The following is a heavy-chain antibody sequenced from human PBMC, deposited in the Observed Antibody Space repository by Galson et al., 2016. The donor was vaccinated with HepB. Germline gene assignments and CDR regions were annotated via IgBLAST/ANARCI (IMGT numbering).Heavy chain of an antibody. J-gene: IGHJ4*02. V-gene: IGHV3-53*01. D-gene: IGHD4-17*01. CDR3: ATASAVDYGDYLRV. CDR1: GFTVSSFY. Sequence: SLRLSCAASGFTVSSFYMTWVRQAPGKGLEWVSVVYTGGSTFYADSVKGRFTISRDHSNNTLYLQMNSLRAEDTAVYYCATASAVDYGDYLRVWGQGTLVTVSS. CDR2: VYTGGST.